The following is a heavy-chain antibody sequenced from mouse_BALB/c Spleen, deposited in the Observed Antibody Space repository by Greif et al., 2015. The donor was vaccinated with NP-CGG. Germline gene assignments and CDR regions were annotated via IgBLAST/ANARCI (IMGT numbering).Heavy chain of an antibody. CDR1: GYAFSSSW. V-gene: IGHV1-82*01. J-gene: IGHJ1*01. CDR2: IYPGDGDT. D-gene: IGHD2-3*01. Sequence: QVQLKESGPELVKPGASVKISCKASGYAFSSSWMNWVKQRPGQGLEWIGRIYPGDGDTNYNGKFRGKATLTADKSSSTAYMQLSSLTSVDSAVYFCARDGYYWYFDVWGAGTTVTVSS. CDR3: ARDGYYWYFDV.